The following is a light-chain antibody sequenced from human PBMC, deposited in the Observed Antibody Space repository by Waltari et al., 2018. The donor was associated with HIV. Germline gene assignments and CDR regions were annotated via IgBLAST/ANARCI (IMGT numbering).Light chain of an antibody. V-gene: IGKV3-20*01. CDR2: GAS. J-gene: IGKJ2*01. CDR1: QSVSSNY. CDR3: QQYGSSPYT. Sequence: EIVLTQSPGTLSLSPGERATLSCRASQSVSSNYLAWYQQKPGQAPRLLIYGASSRPTGIPDRFSGSGSGTDFTRTISRLEPEDFAVYYCQQYGSSPYTFGQGTKLEIK.